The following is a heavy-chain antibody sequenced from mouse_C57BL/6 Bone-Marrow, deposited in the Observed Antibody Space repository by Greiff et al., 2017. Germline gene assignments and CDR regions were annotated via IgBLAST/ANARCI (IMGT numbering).Heavy chain of an antibody. D-gene: IGHD2-3*01. Sequence: VQLQQSGAELARPGASVKLSCKASGYTFTSYGISWVKQRTGQGLEWIGEIYPRSGNTYYNEKFKGKATLAADKSSSTAYMELRSLTSEDSAVYLCAREGRLLPYDYAMDYWGQGTSVTVSS. CDR1: GYTFTSYG. V-gene: IGHV1-81*01. J-gene: IGHJ4*01. CDR2: IYPRSGNT. CDR3: AREGRLLPYDYAMDY.